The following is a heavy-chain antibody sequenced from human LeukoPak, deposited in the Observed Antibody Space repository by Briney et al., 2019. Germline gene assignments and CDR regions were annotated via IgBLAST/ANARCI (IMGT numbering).Heavy chain of an antibody. CDR3: AGSAIVVVTPWKWDAFDI. CDR2: IKQDGSEI. J-gene: IGHJ3*02. V-gene: IGHV3-7*05. D-gene: IGHD3-22*01. Sequence: QSGGSLRLSCAASGFTFSRYRMSWVRQAPGKGLEWVANIKQDGSEIYYVDSVKGRFTISRDNAKNSLYMQMNGLRADDTAVYYCAGSAIVVVTPWKWDAFDIWGQGTMVTVSS. CDR1: GFTFSRYR.